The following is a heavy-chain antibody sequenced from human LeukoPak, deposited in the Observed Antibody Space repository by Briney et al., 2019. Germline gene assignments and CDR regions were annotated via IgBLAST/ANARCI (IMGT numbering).Heavy chain of an antibody. CDR2: ISYDGRYK. Sequence: GRSLRLSCAASGFSFSSCAMHWVRQAPGKGLEWVAFISYDGRYKYNADSVKGRFTISRDNSKNTLYLQMNSLRAEDTAVYYCAKGTTGTVYEGYFDYWGQGTLVTVSS. CDR3: AKGTTGTVYEGYFDY. D-gene: IGHD1-1*01. V-gene: IGHV3-30*04. CDR1: GFSFSSCA. J-gene: IGHJ4*02.